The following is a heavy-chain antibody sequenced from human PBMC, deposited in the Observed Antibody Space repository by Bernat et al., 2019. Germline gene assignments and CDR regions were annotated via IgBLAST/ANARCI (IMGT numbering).Heavy chain of an antibody. V-gene: IGHV3-23*01. CDR1: GFTFSSYA. J-gene: IGHJ4*02. Sequence: EVQLLESGGGLVQPGGSLRLSCAASGFTFSSYAMSWVRQAPGKGLEWVSAISGSGGSTYYADSVKGRFTISRDNSKNTLYLQMNSLRAEDTAVYYCARAVNYGSGSDYWGQGTLVTVSS. CDR3: ARAVNYGSGSDY. D-gene: IGHD3-10*01. CDR2: ISGSGGST.